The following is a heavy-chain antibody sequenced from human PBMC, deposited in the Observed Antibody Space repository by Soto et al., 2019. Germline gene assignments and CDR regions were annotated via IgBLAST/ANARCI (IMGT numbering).Heavy chain of an antibody. D-gene: IGHD2-2*02. CDR3: AAVHCSSTSCHISDAFGI. J-gene: IGHJ3*02. CDR1: GFTFTSSA. Sequence: EASVKVSCKASGFTFTSSAVQWVRQARGQRLEWIGWIVVGSGNTNYAQKFQERVTITRDMSTSTAYMELSSLRSEDTAVYYCAAVHCSSTSCHISDAFGIWGQGTMVTVSS. CDR2: IVVGSGNT. V-gene: IGHV1-58*01.